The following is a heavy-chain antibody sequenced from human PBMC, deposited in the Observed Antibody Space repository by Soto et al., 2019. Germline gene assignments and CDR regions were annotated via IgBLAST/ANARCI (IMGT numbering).Heavy chain of an antibody. Sequence: QVQLVQSGTEVKKPGASVKVSCKASGYTFLDFYMHWVRQAPGQGLEWMGIINPSGGSTTYAQKFQGRVTMTRDTSTSTVYMELSSLRSEDTAVYYCARGDIVAIFGMDVWGQGTTVTVSS. V-gene: IGHV1-46*01. CDR3: ARGDIVAIFGMDV. CDR1: GYTFLDFY. J-gene: IGHJ6*02. D-gene: IGHD5-12*01. CDR2: INPSGGST.